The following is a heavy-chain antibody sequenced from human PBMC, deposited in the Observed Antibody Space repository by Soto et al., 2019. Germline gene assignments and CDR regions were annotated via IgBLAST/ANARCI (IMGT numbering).Heavy chain of an antibody. V-gene: IGHV5-51*01. CDR2: IYPGDSDT. CDR3: ARQGNYYTAESYYFDY. J-gene: IGHJ4*02. Sequence: PGESLKISCKGSGDSFTSYWIGWVRQMPGKGLEWMGIIYPGDSDTRYSPSFQGQVTISVDKSISTAYLQWSSLKASDTAMYYCARQGNYYTAESYYFDYCGQGTLVTVSS. CDR1: GDSFTSYW. D-gene: IGHD3-10*01.